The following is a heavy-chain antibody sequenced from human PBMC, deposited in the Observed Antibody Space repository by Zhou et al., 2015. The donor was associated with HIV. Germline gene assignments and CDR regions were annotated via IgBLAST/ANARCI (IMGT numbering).Heavy chain of an antibody. CDR2: IVPLTGAT. Sequence: QVQLVQSGAEVKKPGSSVKVSCKASGGTFSSYTITWLRQAPGQGLEWVGSIVPLTGATNYAQNFFQRRSTITADKSTDTIYLEFRSLRHDDTATYYCTTSYHKYSYFWGQGTLVTVS. CDR1: GGTFSSYT. V-gene: IGHV1-69*06. D-gene: IGHD3/OR15-3a*01. CDR3: TTSYHKYSYF. J-gene: IGHJ4*02.